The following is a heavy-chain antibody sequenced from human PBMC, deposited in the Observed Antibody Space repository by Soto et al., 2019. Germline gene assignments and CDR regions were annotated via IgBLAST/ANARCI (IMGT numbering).Heavy chain of an antibody. Sequence: SETLSLTCAVPGYSISTGFNWAWIRQPTGKGLEWSGSIYHSGSTYYNLSLKSRVAISSDASKNEISMKLSSVTAADTALYYCARDWGTGFYPLDSWGQGTRVTVSS. V-gene: IGHV4-38-2*01. CDR2: IYHSGST. CDR1: GYSISTGFN. J-gene: IGHJ4*02. CDR3: ARDWGTGFYPLDS. D-gene: IGHD3-16*01.